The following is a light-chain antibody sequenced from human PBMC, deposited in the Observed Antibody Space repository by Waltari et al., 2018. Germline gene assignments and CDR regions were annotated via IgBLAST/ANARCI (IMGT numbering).Light chain of an antibody. CDR2: KTS. CDR3: QQYNGHST. J-gene: IGKJ2*01. V-gene: IGKV1-5*03. Sequence: IQMTQSPSTLSAFVGDRVTITCRASQSVSSYLAWYQQKPAKAPKHLIYKTSVLETGVPPRFSGSESGTEFTLTISYLQPDDFATYFCQQYNGHSTFGQGTKLEMK. CDR1: QSVSSY.